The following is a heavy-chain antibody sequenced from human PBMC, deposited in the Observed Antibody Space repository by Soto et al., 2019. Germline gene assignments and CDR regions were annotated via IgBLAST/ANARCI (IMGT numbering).Heavy chain of an antibody. V-gene: IGHV4-30-4*01. J-gene: IGHJ4*02. CDR2: IYYSGST. CDR3: ARHQSYGGYDGGIDY. CDR1: GGSISSGDYY. D-gene: IGHD5-12*01. Sequence: SETLSLTCTFSGGSISSGDYYWSWIRQPPGKGLEWIGYIYYSGSTYYNPSLKSRVTISVDTSKNQFSLKLSSVTAADTAVYYCARHQSYGGYDGGIDYWGQGTLVTVSS.